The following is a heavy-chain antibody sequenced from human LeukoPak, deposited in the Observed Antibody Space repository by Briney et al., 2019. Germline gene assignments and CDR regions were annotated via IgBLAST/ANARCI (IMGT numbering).Heavy chain of an antibody. CDR3: ARDRYYDSSGYFGLDY. CDR2: IYHSGST. CDR1: GYSISSGYY. V-gene: IGHV4-38-2*02. D-gene: IGHD3-22*01. Sequence: SETLSLTCTVSGYSISSGYYWGWIRQPPGKGLEWIGSIYHSGSTYYNPSLKSRVTISVDTSKNQFSLKLSSVTAADTAVYYCARDRYYDSSGYFGLDYWGQGTLVTVSS. J-gene: IGHJ4*02.